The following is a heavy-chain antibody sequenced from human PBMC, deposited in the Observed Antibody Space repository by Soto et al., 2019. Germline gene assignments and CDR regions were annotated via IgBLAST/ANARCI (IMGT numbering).Heavy chain of an antibody. J-gene: IGHJ6*03. Sequence: ASVKVSCKASGYTFTSYYMHWVRQAPGQGLEWMGMINPSGGSTSYAQKFQGRVTMTRDTSTSTVYMELSSLRSEDSSWYCCTIDLIPPSIPWYYMDVWGQGTMVTVSS. CDR2: INPSGGST. V-gene: IGHV1-46*01. CDR1: GYTFTSYY. CDR3: TIDLIPPSIPWYYMDV. D-gene: IGHD2-2*01.